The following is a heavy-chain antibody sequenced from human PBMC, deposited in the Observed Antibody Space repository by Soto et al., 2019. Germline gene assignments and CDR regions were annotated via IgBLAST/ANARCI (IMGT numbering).Heavy chain of an antibody. J-gene: IGHJ4*02. CDR2: ISGSGGST. CDR1: GFTFSSYA. CDR3: AKGVAGIAVAGTHGDY. D-gene: IGHD6-19*01. V-gene: IGHV3-23*01. Sequence: GGSLRLSCAASGFTFSSYAMSWVRQAPGKGLEWVSAISGSGGSTYYADSVKGRFTISRDNSKNTLYLQMNSLRAEDTAVYYCAKGVAGIAVAGTHGDYWGQGTLVTVSS.